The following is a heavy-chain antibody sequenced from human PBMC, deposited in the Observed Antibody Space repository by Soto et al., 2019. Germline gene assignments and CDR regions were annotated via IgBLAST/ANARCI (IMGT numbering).Heavy chain of an antibody. CDR3: ARGASRASSSGWFND. V-gene: IGHV4-34*01. CDR1: GGSFSGYY. CDR2: INHSGST. J-gene: IGHJ4*02. Sequence: PSETLSLTCAVYGGSFSGYYWSWIRQPPGKGLEWIGEINHSGSTNYNPSLKSRVTISVDTSKNQFSLKLSSVTAADTAVYYCARGASRASSSGWFNDWGQGTRVTVAS. D-gene: IGHD6-19*01.